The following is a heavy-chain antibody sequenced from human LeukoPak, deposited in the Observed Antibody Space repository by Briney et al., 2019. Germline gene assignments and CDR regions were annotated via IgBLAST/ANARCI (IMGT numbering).Heavy chain of an antibody. Sequence: GGSLRLSCAASGFTFTKYTMNWVRQAPGKGLDWVSSISAGSNYIYYADSVKGRFTISRDNAKNSLFLQMSSLRAEDTAVYYCARDSDALDIWGQGTMVTVSS. CDR1: GFTFTKYT. CDR3: ARDSDALDI. CDR2: ISAGSNYI. J-gene: IGHJ3*02. V-gene: IGHV3-21*06.